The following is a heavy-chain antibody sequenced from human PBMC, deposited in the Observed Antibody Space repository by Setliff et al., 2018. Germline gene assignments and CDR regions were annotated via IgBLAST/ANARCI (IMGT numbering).Heavy chain of an antibody. D-gene: IGHD2-21*01. V-gene: IGHV1-3*01. J-gene: IGHJ4*02. CDR1: GYTFSNYD. CDR3: ATEKFPGDWGDY. CDR2: INGGNGNT. Sequence: ASVKVSCKASGYTFSNYDLHWVRQAPGQSLEWMGWINGGNGNTKYSPKFQDKVIITKDTSASTAYMELSSLRSEDTAVYYCATEKFPGDWGDYWGQGTLVTVSS.